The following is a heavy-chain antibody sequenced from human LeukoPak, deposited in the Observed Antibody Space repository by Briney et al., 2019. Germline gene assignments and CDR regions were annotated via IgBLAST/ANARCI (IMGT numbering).Heavy chain of an antibody. CDR1: GFTFSSYA. J-gene: IGHJ4*02. CDR3: ANNYYGSGSLPSNFDY. D-gene: IGHD3-10*01. V-gene: IGHV3-23*01. Sequence: GGSLRLSCAASGFTFSSYAMSWVRQAPGKGLEWVSAISGSGGSTYYADSVKGRFTISRDNSKSTLYLQMNSLRAEDTAVYYCANNYYGSGSLPSNFDYWGQGTLVTVSS. CDR2: ISGSGGST.